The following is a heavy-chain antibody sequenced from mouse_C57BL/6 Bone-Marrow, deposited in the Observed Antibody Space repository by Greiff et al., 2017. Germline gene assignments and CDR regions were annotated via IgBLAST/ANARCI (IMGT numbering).Heavy chain of an antibody. V-gene: IGHV1-64*01. CDR2: IHPSSGST. CDR1: GYTFTSYW. CDR3: AKLGLYYFDY. J-gene: IGHJ2*01. D-gene: IGHD4-1*01. Sequence: QVQLQQPGAELVKPGASVKLSCKASGYTFTSYWMHWVKQRPGQGLEWIGMIHPSSGSTNYNEKFKSKATLTVAKSSSTAYMQLSSLTSEDSAVYYCAKLGLYYFDYWGQGTTRTVSS.